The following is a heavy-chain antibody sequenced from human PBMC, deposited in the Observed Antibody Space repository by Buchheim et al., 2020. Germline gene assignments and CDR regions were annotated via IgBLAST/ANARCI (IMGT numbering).Heavy chain of an antibody. CDR3: TTDNYGDSDLR. J-gene: IGHJ4*02. CDR1: GFTLSNAW. D-gene: IGHD3-22*01. V-gene: IGHV3-15*01. CDR2: LKSQTDGGTT. Sequence: EVQLVESGGGLVKPGGSLRLSCAASGFTLSNAWMSWVRQAPGKGLEWVGRLKSQTDGGTTDYAAPVKGRFTISGDDSKNTLYLQMNGLKTEDTAVYYCTTDNYGDSDLRWGQGTL.